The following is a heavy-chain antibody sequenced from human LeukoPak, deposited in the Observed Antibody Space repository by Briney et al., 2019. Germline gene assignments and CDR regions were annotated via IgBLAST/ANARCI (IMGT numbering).Heavy chain of an antibody. J-gene: IGHJ4*02. CDR1: VFTFDDYA. D-gene: IGHD5-18*01. V-gene: IGHV3-43D*04. CDR2: ISWDGGST. CDR3: AKGVGYSYGGVFDY. Sequence: GGSLRLSCAASVFTFDDYAMHWLRQAPGNGLEWVSLISWDGGSTYYAYSVKGRFTIPRYNSKNSLYLQMNSLRADDTALYYCAKGVGYSYGGVFDYWGQGTLVTVSS.